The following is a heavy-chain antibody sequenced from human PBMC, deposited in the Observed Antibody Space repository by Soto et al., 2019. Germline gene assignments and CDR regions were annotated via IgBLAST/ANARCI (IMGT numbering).Heavy chain of an antibody. CDR2: IHPSGTT. CDR3: ARGRDAYKGGNY. Sequence: QVQLQQWGAGLLKPSETLSLTCAVYGGSFSDHYCTWIRQSPGKGLEWIGEIHPSGTTNYNPSLESRLTISIDTSKTEFSLRLSSVTAADTAVYYCARGRDAYKGGNYWGQGTLVSVSS. D-gene: IGHD3-16*01. CDR1: GGSFSDHY. J-gene: IGHJ4*02. V-gene: IGHV4-34*01.